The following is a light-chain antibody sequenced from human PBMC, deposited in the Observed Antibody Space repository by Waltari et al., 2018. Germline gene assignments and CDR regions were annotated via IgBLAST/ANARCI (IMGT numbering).Light chain of an antibody. V-gene: IGLV2-11*01. CDR2: DVS. CDR3: CSYAGSYTSL. CDR1: SRDVGGYNY. J-gene: IGLJ2*01. Sequence: QSALTQPRSVYGSPGQSVTISCTGTSRDVGGYNYVSWYQQHPGKAPKLMIYDVSKRPSGVPDRFSGSKSGNTASLTISGLQAEDEADYYCCSYAGSYTSLFGGGTKLTVL.